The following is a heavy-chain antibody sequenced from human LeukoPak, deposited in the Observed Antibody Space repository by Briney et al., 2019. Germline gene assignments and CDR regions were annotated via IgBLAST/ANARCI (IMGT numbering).Heavy chain of an antibody. D-gene: IGHD3-9*01. CDR3: AGTYYDILTGYSSFDY. CDR2: INHSGST. V-gene: IGHV4-34*01. Sequence: PSETLSLTCAVYGGSFSGYYWSWIRQPPGKGLEWIGEINHSGSTNYNPSLKSRVTISVDTSKNQFSLKLSSVTAADTAEYYCAGTYYDILTGYSSFDYWGQGTLVTVSS. CDR1: GGSFSGYY. J-gene: IGHJ4*02.